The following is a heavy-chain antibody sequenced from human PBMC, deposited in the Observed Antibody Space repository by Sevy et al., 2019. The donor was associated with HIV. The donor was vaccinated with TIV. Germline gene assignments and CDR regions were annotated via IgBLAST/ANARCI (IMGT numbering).Heavy chain of an antibody. J-gene: IGHJ3*02. D-gene: IGHD3-16*02. Sequence: SGTLSLTCTVSGGSISSYYWSWIRQPAGKGLEWIGRIYTSGSTNYNPSLKSRVTMSVDTSKNQFSLKLSSVTAADTAVYYCARGRMITFGGVIVTPDDAFDIWGQGTMVTVSS. CDR1: GGSISSYY. V-gene: IGHV4-4*07. CDR3: ARGRMITFGGVIVTPDDAFDI. CDR2: IYTSGST.